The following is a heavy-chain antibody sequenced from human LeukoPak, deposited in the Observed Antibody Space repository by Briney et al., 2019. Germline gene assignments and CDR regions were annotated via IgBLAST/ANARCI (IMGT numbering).Heavy chain of an antibody. CDR2: IYTSGDN. J-gene: IGHJ6*03. CDR3: ARESCNGASCFRAEGFYYFYMDV. V-gene: IGHV4-61*02. CDR1: GASISRGSYY. D-gene: IGHD2-2*01. Sequence: SQTLSLTCSVSGASISRGSYYWGWIRQPAGKGREWIGRIYTSGDNNYNPSLESRVTISVDTSQNQLSLRLTSVTVADTAIYYCARESCNGASCFRAEGFYYFYMDVWGKGTTVTVSS.